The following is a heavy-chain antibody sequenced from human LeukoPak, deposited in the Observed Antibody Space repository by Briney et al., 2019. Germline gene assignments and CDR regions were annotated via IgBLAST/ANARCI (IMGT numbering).Heavy chain of an antibody. CDR2: IYYSGST. J-gene: IGHJ4*02. D-gene: IGHD3-16*02. V-gene: IGHV4-59*01. Sequence: SETLSLTCTVSGGSISSYYWSWIRQPPGKGLEWIGHIYYSGSTNYNPSLQSRVTISVDTSKNQFSLKLSSVTAADTAVYYCARINYDYVWGSYRYTFDYWGQGTLVTVSS. CDR1: GGSISSYY. CDR3: ARINYDYVWGSYRYTFDY.